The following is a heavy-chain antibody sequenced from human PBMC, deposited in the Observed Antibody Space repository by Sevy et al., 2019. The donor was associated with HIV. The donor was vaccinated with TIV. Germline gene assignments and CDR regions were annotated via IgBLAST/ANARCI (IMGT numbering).Heavy chain of an antibody. D-gene: IGHD3-10*01. CDR3: ARAFLRFGELYLDY. J-gene: IGHJ4*02. CDR2: ISYDGSNK. CDR1: GFTFSSYA. V-gene: IGHV3-30-3*01. Sequence: GSLRLSCAASGFTFSSYAMHWVRQAPGKGLEWVAVISYDGSNKYYADSVKGRFTISRDNSKNTLYLQMNSLRAEDTAVYYCARAFLRFGELYLDYWGQGTLVTVSS.